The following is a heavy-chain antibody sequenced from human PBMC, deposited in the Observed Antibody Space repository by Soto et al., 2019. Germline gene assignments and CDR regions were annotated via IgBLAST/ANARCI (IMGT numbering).Heavy chain of an antibody. D-gene: IGHD2-2*01. Sequence: GESLKISCNGSGYIFTSYWIGWWRQMPGKGLEWMGIIYPGDSETRYSPSFQGQVTISADKSISTAYLQWSSLKASATAMYYCARSERGYCSSTSCYQFYEFWSSYPDDACDIWGKGTMVTVSS. CDR2: IYPGDSET. CDR1: GYIFTSYW. CDR3: ARSERGYCSSTSCYQFYEFWSSYPDDACDI. J-gene: IGHJ3*02. V-gene: IGHV5-51*01.